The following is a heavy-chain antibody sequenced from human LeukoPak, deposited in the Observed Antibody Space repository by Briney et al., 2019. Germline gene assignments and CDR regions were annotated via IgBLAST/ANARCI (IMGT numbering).Heavy chain of an antibody. D-gene: IGHD3-10*01. Sequence: GGSLRLSCAASGFTFSSYAMSWVRQAPGKGLEWVSAISGSGGSTYYADSVKGRFTISRDNAKNSLYLQMNSLRDEDTAVYYCARYGSGSYYDYYFDYWGQGTLVTVSS. CDR3: ARYGSGSYYDYYFDY. V-gene: IGHV3-23*01. J-gene: IGHJ4*02. CDR2: ISGSGGST. CDR1: GFTFSSYA.